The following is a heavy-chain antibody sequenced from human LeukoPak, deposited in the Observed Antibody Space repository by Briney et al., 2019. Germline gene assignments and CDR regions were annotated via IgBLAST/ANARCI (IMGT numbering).Heavy chain of an antibody. CDR3: ARLRDAWSGYLRPFDY. D-gene: IGHD3-3*01. Sequence: GESLKISCKGSGYSFTNHWIGWVRQMPGKGLEWVGIFYPGDSDTRYSPSFQGQVTVSADKSISTAYLQWNSLKASDTAMYYCARLRDAWSGYLRPFDYWGQGTLVTVSS. J-gene: IGHJ4*02. CDR2: FYPGDSDT. CDR1: GYSFTNHW. V-gene: IGHV5-51*01.